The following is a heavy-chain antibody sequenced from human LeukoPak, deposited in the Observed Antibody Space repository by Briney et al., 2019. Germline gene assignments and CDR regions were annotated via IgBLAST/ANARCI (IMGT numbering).Heavy chain of an antibody. Sequence: GGSLRLSCAASGFTFSSYAMSWVRQAPGKGLEWVSAISGSGGSTYYADSVKGRFTISRDNAKNTLYLQMNSLRAEDTAVYFCATEYYDFWSGYYNKGDYWGQGTLVTVSS. D-gene: IGHD3-3*01. CDR2: ISGSGGST. CDR3: ATEYYDFWSGYYNKGDY. V-gene: IGHV3-23*01. J-gene: IGHJ4*02. CDR1: GFTFSSYA.